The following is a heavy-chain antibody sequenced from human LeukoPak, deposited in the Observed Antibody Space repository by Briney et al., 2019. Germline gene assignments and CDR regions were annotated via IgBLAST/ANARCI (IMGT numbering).Heavy chain of an antibody. CDR3: ARYIVSYPHDAFDI. CDR2: INHSGST. V-gene: IGHV4-4*02. J-gene: IGHJ3*02. Sequence: SETLSLTCTVSGGSISSSYYWSWIRQPPGKGLEWIGEINHSGSTNYNPSLKSRVTISVDTSKKQFSLKLSSVTAADTAFYYCARYIVSYPHDAFDIWGQGTMVTVSS. D-gene: IGHD1-26*01. CDR1: GGSISSSYY.